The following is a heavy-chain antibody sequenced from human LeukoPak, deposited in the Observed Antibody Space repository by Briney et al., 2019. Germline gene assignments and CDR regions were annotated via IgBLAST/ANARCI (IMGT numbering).Heavy chain of an antibody. V-gene: IGHV4-59*01. D-gene: IGHD4-17*01. CDR1: GGSISSYY. CDR3: ARGADYGLRYYFDY. CDR2: IYYSGST. J-gene: IGHJ4*02. Sequence: PSETLSLNCTVSGGSISSYYRSWIRQPPGKGLEWIGYIYYSGSTNYNPSLKSRVTISVDTSKNQFSLKLSSVTAADTAVYYCARGADYGLRYYFDYWGQGTLVTVSS.